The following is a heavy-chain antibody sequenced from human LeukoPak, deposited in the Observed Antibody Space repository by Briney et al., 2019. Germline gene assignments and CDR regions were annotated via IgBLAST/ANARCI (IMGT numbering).Heavy chain of an antibody. CDR1: GDSISSGDYY. D-gene: IGHD2-15*01. CDR3: ARTYCRSGTCYSWDY. Sequence: PSETLSLTCTVSGDSISSGDYYWSWARQHPGKGLEWIGYINYSGTTYYNPSLTSRVTISVDTSKNQFSLKLSSVTAADTAVYYCARTYCRSGTCYSWDYWGQGTLVTVSS. CDR2: INYSGTT. J-gene: IGHJ4*02. V-gene: IGHV4-31*03.